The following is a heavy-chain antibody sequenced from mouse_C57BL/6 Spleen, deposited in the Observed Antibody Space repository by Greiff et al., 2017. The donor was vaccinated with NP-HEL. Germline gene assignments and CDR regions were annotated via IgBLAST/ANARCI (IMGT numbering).Heavy chain of an antibody. Sequence: QVQLQQPGAELVKPGASVKLSCKASGYTFTSYWMHWVKQRPGQGLEWIGMIHPNSGSTNYNEKFKSKATLTVDKSSSTAYMQLSSLTSEDSAVYYCARGDLGGYYARDYWGQGTSVTVSS. D-gene: IGHD4-1*01. V-gene: IGHV1-64*01. CDR1: GYTFTSYW. CDR2: IHPNSGST. CDR3: ARGDLGGYYARDY. J-gene: IGHJ4*01.